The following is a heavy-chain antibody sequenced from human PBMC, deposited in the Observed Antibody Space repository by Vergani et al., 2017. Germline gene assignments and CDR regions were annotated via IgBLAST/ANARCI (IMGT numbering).Heavy chain of an antibody. V-gene: IGHV1-18*04. D-gene: IGHD5-24*01. CDR1: GYTFVNHP. CDR3: ARSQMATNDFDL. J-gene: IGHJ4*02. CDR2: ISPYNHKT. Sequence: QAQLGQSDSAVKKPGDSVTLSCKTSGYTFVNHPITWVRQTPGQGLEWMGWISPYNHKTLYSQKVEGRVTMTSDTSSSTVFLELRRLTSDDTAIYYCARSQMATNDFDLWGRGTLVTVSS.